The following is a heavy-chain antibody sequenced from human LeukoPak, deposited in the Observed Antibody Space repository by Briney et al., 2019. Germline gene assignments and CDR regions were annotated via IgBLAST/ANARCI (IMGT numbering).Heavy chain of an antibody. V-gene: IGHV1-2*02. D-gene: IGHD5-12*01. CDR3: ASGGGYSGYAD. CDR2: INPNSGGT. J-gene: IGHJ4*02. CDR1: GYTFTGYY. Sequence: ASVKVSCKASGYTFTGYYMHWVRQAPGQGLEWMGWINPNSGGTNYAQKFQGRVTITADESTSTAYMELSSLRSEDTAVYYCASGGGYSGYADWGQGTLVTVSS.